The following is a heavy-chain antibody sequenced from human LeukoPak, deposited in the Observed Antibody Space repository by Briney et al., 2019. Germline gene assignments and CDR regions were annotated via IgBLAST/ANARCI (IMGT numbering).Heavy chain of an antibody. CDR2: ISGSGGST. D-gene: IGHD1-26*01. CDR3: AKEPYSGSQLLDY. CDR1: GFTFSSHA. V-gene: IGHV3-23*01. J-gene: IGHJ4*02. Sequence: GGSLRLSCAASGFTFSSHAMSWVRQAPGKGLEWVSGISGSGGSTYYADSVKGRFTISRDNSENTLYLQMNSLRAEDTAVYYCAKEPYSGSQLLDYWGQGTLVTVSS.